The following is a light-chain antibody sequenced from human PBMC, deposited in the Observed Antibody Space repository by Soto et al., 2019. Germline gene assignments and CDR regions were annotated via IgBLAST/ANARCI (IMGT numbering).Light chain of an antibody. J-gene: IGKJ5*01. V-gene: IGKV3-15*01. CDR2: GAS. CDR1: QSVSNN. Sequence: ETMMTQSPDTLSVSPGGRVTLSCRASQSVSNNLAWYQQKPGQAPRLLIYGASTRATGIPARFSGSGSGTEFTLSISSLRSEDFAVYYCQQYNNWPPITFGQGTRLE. CDR3: QQYNNWPPIT.